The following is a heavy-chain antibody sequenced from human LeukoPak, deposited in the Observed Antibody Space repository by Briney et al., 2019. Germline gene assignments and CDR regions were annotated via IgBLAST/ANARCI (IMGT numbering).Heavy chain of an antibody. CDR2: ISGSGGTT. Sequence: PGGSLGLSCVPSGFTFSSFAMTWVRQAPGKGLEWVSSISGSGGTTYYADSIKGRFTISRDSSKNMLYLQMNRLRAEDTAIYYCAKSPYFYNSGRYVDVWGKGTTVTVSS. V-gene: IGHV3-23*01. J-gene: IGHJ6*03. CDR1: GFTFSSFA. D-gene: IGHD3-10*01. CDR3: AKSPYFYNSGRYVDV.